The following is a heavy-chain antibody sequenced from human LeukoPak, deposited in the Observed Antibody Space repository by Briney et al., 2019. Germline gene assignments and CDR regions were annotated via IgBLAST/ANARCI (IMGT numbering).Heavy chain of an antibody. D-gene: IGHD3-22*01. V-gene: IGHV1-8*01. J-gene: IGHJ3*02. CDR1: GYTFTSYD. CDR3: ARGANYYDSSGPYGGI. CDR2: MNPNSGNT. Sequence: ASVTVSCTASGYTFTSYDINWVRQATGQGPEWMGWMNPNSGNTGYAQKFQGRVTMTRNTSISTAYMELSSLRSEDTAVYYCARGANYYDSSGPYGGIWGQGTMVTVSS.